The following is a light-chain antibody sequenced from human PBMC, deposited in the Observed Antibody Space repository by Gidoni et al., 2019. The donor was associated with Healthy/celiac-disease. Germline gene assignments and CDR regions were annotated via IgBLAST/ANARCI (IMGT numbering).Light chain of an antibody. CDR2: WAF. J-gene: IGKJ1*01. CDR3: QQYYSTPRT. CDR1: QSVLHSANNKNY. V-gene: IGKV4-1*01. Sequence: DILITHTPDSPDASLGERATHNCTSSQSVLHSANNKNYLTWYQQKPGQPPKLRIYWAFTRESGVPDRFSGGGSGKDFTLTISRVQAEYVAVYYCQQYYSTPRTFGQGTKVEIK.